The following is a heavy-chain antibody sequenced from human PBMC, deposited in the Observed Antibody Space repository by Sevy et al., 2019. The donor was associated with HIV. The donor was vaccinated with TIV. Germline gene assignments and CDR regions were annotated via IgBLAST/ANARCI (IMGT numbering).Heavy chain of an antibody. CDR1: GLTLSSCG. CDR2: ISYDGSNK. V-gene: IGHV3-30*18. J-gene: IGHJ6*02. D-gene: IGHD3-9*01. CDR3: AKDFTGIYGMDV. Sequence: GGSLRLSCAASGLTLSSCGMHWARQAPGKGLEWVAVISYDGSNKYYAESVKGRFTISRDTTKNTLYLQMNSLRAADTTVDYFAKDFTGIYGMDVWGQGTTVTVSS.